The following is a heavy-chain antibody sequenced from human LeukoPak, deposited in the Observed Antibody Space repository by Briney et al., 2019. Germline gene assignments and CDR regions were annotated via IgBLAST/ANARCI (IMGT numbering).Heavy chain of an antibody. V-gene: IGHV1-46*01. J-gene: IGHJ4*02. CDR3: ARTYSSSDEFDY. CDR1: GYTFTSYY. CDR2: INPSGGST. D-gene: IGHD6-13*01. Sequence: ASVKVSCKASGYTFTSYYIHWVRQAPGQGLEWMGIINPSGGSTTYAQKFQGRVAMTRDTSTSRVYMEVSSLRSEDTAVYYSARTYSSSDEFDYWGQGTLVTVSS.